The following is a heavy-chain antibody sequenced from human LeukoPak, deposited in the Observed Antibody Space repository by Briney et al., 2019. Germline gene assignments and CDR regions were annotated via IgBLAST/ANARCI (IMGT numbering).Heavy chain of an antibody. CDR1: GFRFNNYA. J-gene: IGHJ4*02. V-gene: IGHV3-23*01. D-gene: IGHD6-6*01. Sequence: GGSLRLSCAASGFRFNNYAMSWVRQAPGKGLEWVSSISGSATEPHYADSVGGRFTISRDNSRNTLYPHMNSLRAEDTAVYYCAKAQHGYTNSPFDYWGQGTVVTVSS. CDR2: ISGSATEP. CDR3: AKAQHGYTNSPFDY.